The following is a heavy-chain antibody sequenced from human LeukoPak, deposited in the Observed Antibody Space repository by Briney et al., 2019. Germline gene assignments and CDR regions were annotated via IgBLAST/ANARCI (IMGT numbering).Heavy chain of an antibody. CDR3: ASTYCSSTSCGGMDV. V-gene: IGHV5-51*01. CDR2: IYPGDSDT. J-gene: IGHJ6*04. CDR1: GYSFTSYW. D-gene: IGHD2-2*01. Sequence: GESLKISCKGSGYSFTSYWIGWVRQMPGKGLEWMGIIYPGDSDTRYSPSFQGQVTISADKSISTAYLQWSSLKASDTAMYYCASTYCSSTSCGGMDVWGKGTTVTVSS.